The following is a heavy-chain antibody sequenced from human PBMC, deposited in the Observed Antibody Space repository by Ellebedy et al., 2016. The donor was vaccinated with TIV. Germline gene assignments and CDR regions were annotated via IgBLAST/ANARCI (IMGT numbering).Heavy chain of an antibody. CDR3: ARRGERGDLYYFQY. CDR1: GFSFSSYG. J-gene: IGHJ4*02. Sequence: PGGSLRLSCAASGFSFSSYGMHWVRQAPGKGLEWVAVIGYDGSNKNYADSVKGRFTVSRDNSKNQMNLQMNSLRGEETAVYDCARRGERGDLYYFQYWGQGILVAVSS. D-gene: IGHD3-16*01. CDR2: IGYDGSNK. V-gene: IGHV3-33*01.